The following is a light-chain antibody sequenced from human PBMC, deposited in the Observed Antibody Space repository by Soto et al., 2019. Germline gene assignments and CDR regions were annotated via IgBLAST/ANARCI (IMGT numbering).Light chain of an antibody. Sequence: QSVLTQTPPASGTPGQTVTISCSGSRSNIGNNAVSWYQQFPGTAPKLLIYKNNQRPSGVPDRFSGSKSGTSASLAISGLQSEDEADYYCATWDDSLNARGVFGGGTKLTVL. CDR2: KNN. CDR3: ATWDDSLNARGV. J-gene: IGLJ3*02. V-gene: IGLV1-44*01. CDR1: RSNIGNNA.